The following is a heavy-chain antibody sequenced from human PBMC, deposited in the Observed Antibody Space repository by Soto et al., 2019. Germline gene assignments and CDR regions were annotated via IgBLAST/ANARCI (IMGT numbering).Heavy chain of an antibody. CDR1: GFTFSSYA. Sequence: PGGSLRLSCAASGFTFSSYAMNWVRQSPGKGLEWVSYISMSGTTMFYADSVKGRFTISRDNAKKSLFLQMNSLRDEDTAMYYCARDAIGDATNWFDPWGQGTLVTVYS. CDR3: ARDAIGDATNWFDP. CDR2: ISMSGTTM. J-gene: IGHJ5*02. V-gene: IGHV3-48*02.